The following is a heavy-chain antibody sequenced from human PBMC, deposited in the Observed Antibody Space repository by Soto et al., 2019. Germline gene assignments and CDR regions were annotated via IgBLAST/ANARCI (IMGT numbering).Heavy chain of an antibody. Sequence: GXSVEVSCKASGYTFTGYYMHWVRHAPGQGLEWMGWINPNSGNTGYAQKFQGRVTMTRNTSISTAYMELSSLRSEDTAVYYCAREKYGGYFDYWGQGTLVTVSS. CDR3: AREKYGGYFDY. D-gene: IGHD2-8*01. J-gene: IGHJ4*02. CDR1: GYTFTGYY. V-gene: IGHV1-8*02. CDR2: INPNSGNT.